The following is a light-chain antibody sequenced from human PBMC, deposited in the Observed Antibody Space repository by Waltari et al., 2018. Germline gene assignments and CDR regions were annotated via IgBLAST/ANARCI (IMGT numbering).Light chain of an antibody. CDR2: GAS. CDR3: QQLNSYPPT. V-gene: IGKV1-9*01. Sequence: IQLTQSPSSLSASVGASVTITCRASQGISSYLAWYQHTPGEAPKLLIYGASTLQSGVPSRFSGSGSGTDFTLTISSLQPEDFTTYYCQQLNSYPPTFGQGTKVEIK. CDR1: QGISSY. J-gene: IGKJ1*01.